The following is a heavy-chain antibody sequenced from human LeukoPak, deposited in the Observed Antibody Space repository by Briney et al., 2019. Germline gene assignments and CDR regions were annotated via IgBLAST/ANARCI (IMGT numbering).Heavy chain of an antibody. CDR2: IFPGISDT. J-gene: IGHJ3*02. CDR3: ARLHMTEYAFDI. D-gene: IGHD2-21*02. V-gene: IGHV5-51*01. Sequence: IIFPGISDTRYGPSFQGQVTISADKSISTAYLQWSSLEASDTAMYYCARLHMTEYAFDIWGQGTMVTVSS.